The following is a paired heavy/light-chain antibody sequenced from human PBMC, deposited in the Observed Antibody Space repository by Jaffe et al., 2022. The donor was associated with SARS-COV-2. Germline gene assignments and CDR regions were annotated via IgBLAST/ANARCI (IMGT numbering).Heavy chain of an antibody. D-gene: IGHD3-10*01. V-gene: IGHV3-21*01. CDR3: ARDPYYYGSQKKGWFDP. Sequence: EVQLVESGGGLVKPGGSLRLSCAASGFTFSTYSMNWVRQAPGKGLEWVSSISSSNTYIYYADSVKGRFTISRDNAKNSLYLQMNSLRVEDTAVYYCARDPYYYGSQKKGWFDPWGQGTLVTVSS. CDR2: ISSSNTYI. J-gene: IGHJ5*02. CDR1: GFTFSTYS.
Light chain of an antibody. V-gene: IGKV4-1*01. CDR2: WAS. CDR1: QSVLYSSNNKNY. Sequence: DIVMTQSPDSLAVSLGERATINCKSSQSVLYSSNNKNYLGWYQQKPGQPPKLLIYWASTRESGVPDRFSGSGSGTDFTLTISSLQAEDVAVYYCQQYYSTPVTFGQGTKLEIK. J-gene: IGKJ2*01. CDR3: QQYYSTPVT.